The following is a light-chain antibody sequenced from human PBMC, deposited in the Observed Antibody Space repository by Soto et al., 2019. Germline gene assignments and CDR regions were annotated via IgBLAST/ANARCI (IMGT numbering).Light chain of an antibody. J-gene: IGKJ4*01. V-gene: IGKV1-6*01. CDR3: LQDYNYPFT. CDR1: QGTKND. CDR2: AKS. Sequence: AIQMTQSPSSLSASVGDRVTITCRASQGTKNDLGWYQQKPGKAPKLLISAKSSLQSGVPSRFSGSGSGTDFTLTITSLQPEDFATYYCLQDYNYPFTFGGGTRVEVK.